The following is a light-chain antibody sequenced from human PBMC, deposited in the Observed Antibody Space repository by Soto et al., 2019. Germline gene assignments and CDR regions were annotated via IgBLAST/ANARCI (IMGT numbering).Light chain of an antibody. V-gene: IGLV1-40*01. CDR3: QSYDSSLSAWV. CDR2: GNT. Sequence: QSVLTQPPSVSGAPGQRVTISCTASSSNIGAGYDVHWYQQLPGTAPKLLIYGNTNRPSGVPDRFSGSKSGTSASLAITGLLAEDEADYYCQSYDSSLSAWVFGGGTQLIVL. CDR1: SSNIGAGYD. J-gene: IGLJ7*01.